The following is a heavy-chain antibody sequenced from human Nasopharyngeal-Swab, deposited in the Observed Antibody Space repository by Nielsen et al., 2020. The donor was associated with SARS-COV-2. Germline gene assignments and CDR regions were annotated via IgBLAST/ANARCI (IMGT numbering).Heavy chain of an antibody. D-gene: IGHD3-3*01. J-gene: IGHJ3*02. CDR3: AKELGGTIFGVVIISDDAFDI. Sequence: GGSLRPSCAASGFTFSSYGMHWFRQAPGKGLEWVAVISYDGSNKYYADSVKGRFTISRDNSKNTLYLQMNSLRAEDTAVYYCAKELGGTIFGVVIISDDAFDIWGQGTMVTVSS. CDR1: GFTFSSYG. V-gene: IGHV3-30*18. CDR2: ISYDGSNK.